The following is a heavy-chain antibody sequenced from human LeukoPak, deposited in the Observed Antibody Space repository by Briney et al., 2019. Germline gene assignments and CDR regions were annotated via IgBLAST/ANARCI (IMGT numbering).Heavy chain of an antibody. CDR3: ARGELGTVTSWWYYYYGMDV. J-gene: IGHJ6*02. D-gene: IGHD4-11*01. Sequence: ASVKVSCKASGYTFTSYYMHWVRQAPGQGLEWVGIINPSGGSTSYAQKFQGRVTMTRDTSTSTVYMELSSLRFEDTAVYYCARGELGTVTSWWYYYYGMDVWGQGTTVTVSS. V-gene: IGHV1-46*01. CDR2: INPSGGST. CDR1: GYTFTSYY.